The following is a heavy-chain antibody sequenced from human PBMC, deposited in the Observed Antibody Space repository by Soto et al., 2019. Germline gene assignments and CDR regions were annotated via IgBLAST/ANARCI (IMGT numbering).Heavy chain of an antibody. CDR2: IYYSGST. J-gene: IGHJ5*02. Sequence: SETLSLTCTASGGSISSYYWSWIRQPPGKGLEWIGYIYYSGSTNYNPSLKSRVTISVDTSKNQFSLKLSSVTAADTAVYYCARVALDYGGNSGWFDPWGQGTLVTVS. CDR3: ARVALDYGGNSGWFDP. V-gene: IGHV4-59*12. D-gene: IGHD4-17*01. CDR1: GGSISSYY.